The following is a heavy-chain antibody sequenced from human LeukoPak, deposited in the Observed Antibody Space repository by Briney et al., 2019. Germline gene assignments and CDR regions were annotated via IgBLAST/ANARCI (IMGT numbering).Heavy chain of an antibody. CDR3: ARHQYYYDSSGNHGWFDS. CDR1: GFIFTAYW. V-gene: IGHV5-51*01. D-gene: IGHD3-22*01. CDR2: SHPINSDT. J-gene: IGHJ5*01. Sequence: GESLKISCKGSGFIFTAYWIAWVRQMPGKGLEWMGISHPINSDTKYSPSFQGQVTISADKSSSTAYLQWNSLKASDTAMYYCARHQYYYDSSGNHGWFDSWGQGTLVTVSS.